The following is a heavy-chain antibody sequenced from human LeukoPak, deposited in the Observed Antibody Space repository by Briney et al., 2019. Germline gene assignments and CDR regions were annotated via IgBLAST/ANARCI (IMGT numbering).Heavy chain of an antibody. D-gene: IGHD3-22*01. CDR1: GHTFTSNY. V-gene: IGHV1-46*01. CDR3: ARAHYYYDSSGYPDY. Sequence: ASVKVSCKASGHTFTSNYFYWVRQAPGQGLEWMGIINPSGGSTSYAQKFQGRVTMTRDTSTSTVYMELSSLRSEDTAVYYCARAHYYYDSSGYPDYWGQGTLVTVSS. CDR2: INPSGGST. J-gene: IGHJ4*02.